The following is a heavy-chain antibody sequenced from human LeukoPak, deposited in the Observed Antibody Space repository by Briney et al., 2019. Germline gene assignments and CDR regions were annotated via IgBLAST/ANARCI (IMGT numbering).Heavy chain of an antibody. CDR1: GGSISSSNQ. D-gene: IGHD2-2*01. CDR2: IYDSGST. Sequence: PSETLSLTCAVFGGSISSSNQWTWVRQPPGKGLEWIGEIYDSGSTNYNPSLKSRVTISKDKSKNQFSLKLSSVTAADTAVYYCARDPGGPYCSSTSCYLDYWGQGTLVTVSS. J-gene: IGHJ4*02. V-gene: IGHV4-4*02. CDR3: ARDPGGPYCSSTSCYLDY.